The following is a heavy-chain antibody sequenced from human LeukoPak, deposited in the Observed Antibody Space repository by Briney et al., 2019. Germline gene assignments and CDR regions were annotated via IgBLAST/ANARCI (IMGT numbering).Heavy chain of an antibody. D-gene: IGHD6-19*01. Sequence: GGSLRLSCAASGFTFSSYGMHWVRQAPGKGLEWVAVISYDGSNKYYADSVKGRFTISRDNSKNTLYLQMNSLRAEDTAVYYCAKAGVAVAGDAFDIWGQGTMVTVSS. V-gene: IGHV3-30*18. CDR3: AKAGVAVAGDAFDI. CDR2: ISYDGSNK. CDR1: GFTFSSYG. J-gene: IGHJ3*02.